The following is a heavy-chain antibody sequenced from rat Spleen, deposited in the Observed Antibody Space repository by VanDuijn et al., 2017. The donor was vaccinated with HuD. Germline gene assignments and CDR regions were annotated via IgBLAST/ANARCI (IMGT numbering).Heavy chain of an antibody. J-gene: IGHJ1*01. D-gene: IGHD4-4*01. CDR3: ARRGNSVYWNFDF. Sequence: EVQLVESGGDFVQPGRSMKLSCAASGFTFSNYYMAWVRQAPTKGLEWIASITNTGGSTYYPDSVKGRFTISRDNAKSTLSLQVDSLGSEDTATYYCARRGNSVYWNFDFWGPGTMVTVSS. V-gene: IGHV5-25*01. CDR1: GFTFSNYY. CDR2: ITNTGGST.